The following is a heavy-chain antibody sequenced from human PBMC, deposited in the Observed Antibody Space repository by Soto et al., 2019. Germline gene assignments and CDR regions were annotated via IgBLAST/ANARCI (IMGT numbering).Heavy chain of an antibody. J-gene: IGHJ4*02. D-gene: IGHD6-13*01. CDR2: INPSNGIT. CDR3: ARTEGQLYNFDY. CDR1: GYTFTSYA. V-gene: IGHV1-3*01. Sequence: GASVKVSCKASGYTFTSYAMHWVRQAPGQRLEWMGRINPSNGITNYAQKFQGRVTITADKSTSTAYLQWSSLKASDTAMYYCARTEGQLYNFDYWGQGTLVTVSS.